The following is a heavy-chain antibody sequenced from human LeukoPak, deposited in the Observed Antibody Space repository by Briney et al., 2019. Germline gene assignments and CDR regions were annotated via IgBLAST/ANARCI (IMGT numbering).Heavy chain of an antibody. CDR2: TNPNSGGT. CDR1: GYTFTGYY. CDR3: ARGGIVGATPHLFDY. J-gene: IGHJ4*02. D-gene: IGHD1-26*01. Sequence: ASVKVSCKASGYTFTGYYMHWVRQAPGQGLEWMGWTNPNSGGTNYAQKFQGRVTMTRDTSISTAYMELSRLRSDDTAVYYCARGGIVGATPHLFDYWGQGTLVTVSS. V-gene: IGHV1-2*02.